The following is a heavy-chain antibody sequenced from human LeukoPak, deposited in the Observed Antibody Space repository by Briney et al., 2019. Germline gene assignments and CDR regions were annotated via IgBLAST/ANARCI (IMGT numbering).Heavy chain of an antibody. J-gene: IGHJ5*02. CDR3: ARGWELLGWFDP. CDR1: GFTFSSYS. V-gene: IGHV3-21*01. CDR2: ISSSSSYI. D-gene: IGHD1-26*01. Sequence: PGGSLRLSCAASGFTFSSYSMNWVRQAPGKGLEWVSSISSSSSYIYYADSVKGRFTISRDNAKNSLYLQMNSLRAEDTAVYYCARGWELLGWFDPWGQGTLVTVSS.